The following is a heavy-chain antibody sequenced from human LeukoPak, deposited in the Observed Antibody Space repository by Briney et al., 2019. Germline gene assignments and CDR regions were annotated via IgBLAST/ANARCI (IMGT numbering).Heavy chain of an antibody. Sequence: PSETLSLTCTVSGGSVSSGSYYWSWIRQPPGKGLEWIGYIYYSGSTNCNPSLKSRVTLSADTSRNQFSPKLSSVTAADTAVYYCARLSAAGDYVDYWGQGTLVTVSS. CDR3: ARLSAAGDYVDY. CDR1: GGSVSSGSYY. CDR2: IYYSGST. V-gene: IGHV4-61*01. J-gene: IGHJ4*02. D-gene: IGHD6-13*01.